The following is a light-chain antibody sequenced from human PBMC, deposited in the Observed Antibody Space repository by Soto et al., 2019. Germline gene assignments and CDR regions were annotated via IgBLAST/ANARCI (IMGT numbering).Light chain of an antibody. V-gene: IGKV2-30*01. CDR1: HSLEYSDGNTY. CDR2: RVS. CDR3: MQGTHWPRT. Sequence: DVVMTQSPLSLPVTLGQPASISCRSSHSLEYSDGNTYLNWFQQMPGQSPRRLIYRVSNRDSGVPDRFSGSGSGTDFTLKISRVEAEDVGVYYCMQGTHWPRTFGQGTKVEIK. J-gene: IGKJ1*01.